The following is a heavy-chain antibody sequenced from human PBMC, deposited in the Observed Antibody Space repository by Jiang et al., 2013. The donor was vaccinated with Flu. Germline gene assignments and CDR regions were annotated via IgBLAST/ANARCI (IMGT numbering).Heavy chain of an antibody. J-gene: IGHJ6*02. CDR3: ARPRPYSSTLFAYYGLDV. CDR1: GFTFDKYW. V-gene: IGHV3-7*01. CDR2: INKDGSRR. Sequence: VQLLESGGDLVQPGGSLRLSCAASGFTFDKYWMTWVRQAPGKGLEWVANINKDGSRRDYVDSVKGRFTISRDNAKNSLYLQMNSLRVEDTAVYFCARPRPYSSTLFAYYGLDVWGQGTTVIVSS. D-gene: IGHD6-6*01.